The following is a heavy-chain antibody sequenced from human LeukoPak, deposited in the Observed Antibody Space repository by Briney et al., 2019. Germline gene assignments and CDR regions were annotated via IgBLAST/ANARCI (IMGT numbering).Heavy chain of an antibody. Sequence: SETLSLTCTVSGGSISSYYWSWIRQPAGKGLEWIGRIYTSGSTNYNPSLKSRVTMSVDTSKNQFSLKLSSVTAADTAVYYCATTVTTTYYYYMDVWGKGTTVTISS. V-gene: IGHV4-4*07. CDR2: IYTSGST. J-gene: IGHJ6*03. CDR1: GGSISSYY. CDR3: ATTVTTTYYYYMDV. D-gene: IGHD4-17*01.